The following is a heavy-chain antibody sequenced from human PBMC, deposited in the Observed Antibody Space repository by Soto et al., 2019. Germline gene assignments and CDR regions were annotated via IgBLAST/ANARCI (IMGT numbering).Heavy chain of an antibody. J-gene: IGHJ4*02. CDR3: ARRPIRYFDWSLVPVFDY. CDR1: GFTFSSYA. Sequence: GGSLRLSCAASGFTFSSYAMSWVRQAPGKGLEWVSAISGSGGSTYYNPSLKSRVTISVDTSKNQFSLKLSSVTAADTAVYYCARRPIRYFDWSLVPVFDYWGQGTLVTVSS. V-gene: IGHV3-23*01. D-gene: IGHD3-9*01. CDR2: ISGSGGST.